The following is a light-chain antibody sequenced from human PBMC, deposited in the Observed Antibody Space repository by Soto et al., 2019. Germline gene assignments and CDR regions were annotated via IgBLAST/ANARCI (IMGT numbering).Light chain of an antibody. CDR3: QQYNSWLT. Sequence: IVMTQSPATLSVSPGETATLFCRASQSVSSNLAWYQQRPGQTPRLLIYGASTRPTGIPARFSGGGSGTEFTLTISSLQSEDFAVYYCQQYNSWLTFGGGTKVEIK. CDR2: GAS. V-gene: IGKV3-15*01. J-gene: IGKJ4*01. CDR1: QSVSSN.